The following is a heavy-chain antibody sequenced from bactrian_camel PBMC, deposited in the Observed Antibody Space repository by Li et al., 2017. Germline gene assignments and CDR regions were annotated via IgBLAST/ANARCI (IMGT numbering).Heavy chain of an antibody. CDR1: KFTTSNNC. D-gene: IGHD1*01. CDR2: IDSEFPA. Sequence: HVQLVESGGGSVQTGGSLRLTCEVPKFTTSNNCMGWFREVPGKEREAVALIDSEFPATYADFVKGRFTISKDKSQNTVTLQMSGLKPEDSGMYYCASGPGGCYDFWRYKYFGQGTQVTVS. J-gene: IGHJ4*01. V-gene: IGHV3S53*01.